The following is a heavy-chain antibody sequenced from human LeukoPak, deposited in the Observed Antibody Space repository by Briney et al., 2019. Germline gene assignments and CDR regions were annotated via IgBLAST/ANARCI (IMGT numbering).Heavy chain of an antibody. CDR3: AKDAQRGFDYSNSLEH. V-gene: IGHV3-33*06. CDR2: IWSDATNQ. J-gene: IGHJ5*02. D-gene: IGHD4-11*01. CDR1: GFTFSHFG. Sequence: GGSLRLSCEASGFTFSHFGVHWVRQAPGKGLEWVAVIWSDATNQYYADSVKGRFTISRDNFKRRVSLEMNSLRAEDTAVYFRAKDAQRGFDYSNSLEHWGQGSLVIVSS.